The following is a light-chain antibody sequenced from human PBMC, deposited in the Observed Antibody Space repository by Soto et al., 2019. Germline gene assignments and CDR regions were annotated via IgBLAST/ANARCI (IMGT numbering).Light chain of an antibody. V-gene: IGKV3-15*01. CDR1: QSVSSN. CDR3: QQYNNWPIS. J-gene: IGKJ1*01. CDR2: GAS. Sequence: EIVMTQSPATLSVSPGERATLSCRASQSVSSNLAWYQKKPGQAPRLLISGASTRATGIPARFSGSGSGTEFTLTITSLQSEDFAVYYCQQYNNWPISFGQGTKVEIK.